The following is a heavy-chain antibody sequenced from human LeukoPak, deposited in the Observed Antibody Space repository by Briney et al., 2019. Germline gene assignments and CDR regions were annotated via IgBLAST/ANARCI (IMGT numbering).Heavy chain of an antibody. CDR2: ISYDGSNK. J-gene: IGHJ3*02. CDR3: AKEKPRDAFDI. Sequence: GRSLRLSCAASGFTFSNYGMHWVRQAPGEGLEWVAIISYDGSNKYYADSVKGRFTISRDNSKNTLYLQMNSLRAEDTAVYYCAKEKPRDAFDIWGQGTMVTVSS. V-gene: IGHV3-30*18. CDR1: GFTFSNYG.